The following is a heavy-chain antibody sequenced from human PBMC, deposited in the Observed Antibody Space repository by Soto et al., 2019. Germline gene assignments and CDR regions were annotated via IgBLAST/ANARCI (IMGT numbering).Heavy chain of an antibody. CDR2: MSSDGNNK. CDR3: AKDSSGWSRPGFLEH. D-gene: IGHD6-19*01. Sequence: GGSLRLSCAVSGFTFSLYGMHWVRQAPGKGLEWVAVMSSDGNNKYYVDSLKGRFTISRDNSKNTLYLQIDSLRTEDTAVYYCAKDSSGWSRPGFLEHWGQGTPVTVSS. V-gene: IGHV3-30*18. J-gene: IGHJ4*02. CDR1: GFTFSLYG.